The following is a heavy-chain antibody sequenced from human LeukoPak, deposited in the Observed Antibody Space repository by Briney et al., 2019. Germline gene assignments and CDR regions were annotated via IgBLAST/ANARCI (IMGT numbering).Heavy chain of an antibody. CDR1: GFTFSSYA. CDR2: ISSNGGST. CDR3: ARSDPLSGKDFDY. Sequence: GGSLRLSCAASGFTFSSYAMHWVRQAPGKGLEYVSAISSNGGSTYYANSVKGRFTISRDNSKNTLYLQMGSLRAEDMAVYYCARSDPLSGKDFDYWGQGTLVTVSS. J-gene: IGHJ4*02. V-gene: IGHV3-64*01. D-gene: IGHD3-10*01.